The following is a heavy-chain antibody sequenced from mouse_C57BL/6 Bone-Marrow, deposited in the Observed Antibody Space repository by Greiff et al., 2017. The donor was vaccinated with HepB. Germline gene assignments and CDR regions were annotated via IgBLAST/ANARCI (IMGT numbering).Heavy chain of an antibody. V-gene: IGHV5-9-1*02. CDR2: ISSGGDYI. CDR1: GFTFSSYA. D-gene: IGHD1-1*02. J-gene: IGHJ3*01. CDR3: TREILWSLFAY. Sequence: EVKLMESGEGLVKPGGSLKLSCAASGFTFSSYAMSWVRQTPEKRLEWVAYISSGGDYIYYADTVKGRFTISRDNARYTLYLQMSSLKSEDTAMYYCTREILWSLFAYWGQGTLVTVSA.